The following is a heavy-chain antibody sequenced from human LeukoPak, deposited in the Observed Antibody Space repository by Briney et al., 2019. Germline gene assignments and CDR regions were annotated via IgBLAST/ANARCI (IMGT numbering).Heavy chain of an antibody. J-gene: IGHJ4*02. CDR1: GGSISSYY. CDR3: ARSSSCYGDYILEPACSVDY. V-gene: IGHV4-59*08. D-gene: IGHD4-17*01. CDR2: IYYSGST. Sequence: PSETLSLTCIVSGGSISSYYWNWIRQPPGKGLEWIGSIYYSGSTNYNPSLKSRVTISVDTSKNQFSLKLSSVTAADTAVYYCARSSSCYGDYILEPACSVDYWGQGTLVTVSS.